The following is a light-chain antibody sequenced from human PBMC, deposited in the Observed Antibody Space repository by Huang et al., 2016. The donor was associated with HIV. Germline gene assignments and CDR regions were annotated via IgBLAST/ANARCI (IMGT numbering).Light chain of an antibody. CDR1: QSVSSY. Sequence: EVVLTQSPATLSLSPGERATLSCRASQSVSSYSAWYQQKPGQAPRLLIYDASKRATGIPARFSGSGSGTDVTLTISSLEPEDFAVYYCQQRINWPLTFGGGTKVEIK. CDR2: DAS. J-gene: IGKJ4*01. CDR3: QQRINWPLT. V-gene: IGKV3-11*01.